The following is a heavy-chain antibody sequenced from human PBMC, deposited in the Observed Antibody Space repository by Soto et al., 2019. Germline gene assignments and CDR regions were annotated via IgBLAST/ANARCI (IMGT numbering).Heavy chain of an antibody. CDR1: GYTFTSYA. Sequence: GASVKVSCKASGYTFTSYAMHWVRQAPGQRLEWMGWINAGNGNTKYSQKFQGRVTITRDTSASTAYMELSSLRSEDTAVYYCARSIVVVTAADYRGQGTLVTVSS. V-gene: IGHV1-3*01. D-gene: IGHD2-21*02. CDR3: ARSIVVVTAADY. J-gene: IGHJ4*02. CDR2: INAGNGNT.